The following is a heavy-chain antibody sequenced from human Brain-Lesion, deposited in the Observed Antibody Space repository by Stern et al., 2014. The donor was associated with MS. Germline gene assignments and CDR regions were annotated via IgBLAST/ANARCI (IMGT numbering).Heavy chain of an antibody. J-gene: IGHJ4*02. CDR2: VYYSGNT. V-gene: IGHV4-39*01. D-gene: IGHD5-18*01. CDR3: ARHQLGYGYAYLRY. CDR1: GDSLSSSTFY. Sequence: VHLVESGPGLVKPSDTLSLTCSVSGDSLSSSTFYWGWIRQPPGKGPEWIGSVYYSGNTYYHPSLKSRVTISVDTSTNQFPLGLPSVTAADTAVYYCARHQLGYGYAYLRYWGQGTLVTVSS.